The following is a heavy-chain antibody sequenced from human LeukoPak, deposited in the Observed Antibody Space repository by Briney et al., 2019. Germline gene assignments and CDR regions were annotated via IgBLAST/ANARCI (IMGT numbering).Heavy chain of an antibody. CDR1: GGSISSGGYY. D-gene: IGHD4-17*01. V-gene: IGHV4-30-4*01. J-gene: IGHJ4*02. Sequence: PSETLSLTCTVSGGSISSGGYYWSWIRQPPGKGLEWIGYIYYSGSTYYNPSLKSRVTISVDTSKNQFSLKLSSVTAADTAVYYCASSLPDYGDYALDYWGQGTLVTVSS. CDR2: IYYSGST. CDR3: ASSLPDYGDYALDY.